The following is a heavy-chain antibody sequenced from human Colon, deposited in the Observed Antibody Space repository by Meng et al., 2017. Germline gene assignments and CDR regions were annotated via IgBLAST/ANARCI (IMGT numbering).Heavy chain of an antibody. CDR3: ARGRSGSSWYGGDY. CDR1: GGSISSYNW. J-gene: IGHJ4*02. Sequence: QLTRQESGPGLVEPSVTLSRACAVSGGSISSYNWWSWGRQPPGKGLGWSGQIDLGGTPYYNPSLESRVIMSLDKSKNQLSLRLTSVAAADTAVYYCARGRSGSSWYGGDYWGQGTLVTVSS. V-gene: IGHV4-4*02. CDR2: IDLGGTP. D-gene: IGHD6-13*01.